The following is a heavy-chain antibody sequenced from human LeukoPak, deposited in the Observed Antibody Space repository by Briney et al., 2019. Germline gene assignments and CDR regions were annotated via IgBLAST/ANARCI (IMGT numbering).Heavy chain of an antibody. CDR3: AREAASDPGLSRYFLEV. V-gene: IGHV4-59*11. J-gene: IGHJ6*03. D-gene: IGHD2-21*02. Sequence: SETLSLTCTVSGGSMNNHYWTWIRQPPGKGLELIGHIYSSGTTAYNPSLKSRVTISLDTSTSQFSLKLTSVTAADTAVYYCAREAASDPGLSRYFLEVWGEGTAVNGSS. CDR2: IYSSGTT. CDR1: GGSMNNHY.